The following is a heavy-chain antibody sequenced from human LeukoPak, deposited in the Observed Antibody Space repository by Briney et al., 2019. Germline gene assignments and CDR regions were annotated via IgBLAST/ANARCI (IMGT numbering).Heavy chain of an antibody. CDR2: IYHSGRT. CDR1: GGSISSPNW. D-gene: IGHD3-16*01. CDR3: ARDRVLHYFDY. V-gene: IGHV4-4*02. J-gene: IGHJ4*02. Sequence: PSETLSLTCAVSGGSISSPNWWTWVRQPPGKGLEWIGEIYHSGRTNSNPSLESRVIMSVDKSKNQFSLKLTSVTAADTAVYYCARDRVLHYFDYWGQGALVTVSS.